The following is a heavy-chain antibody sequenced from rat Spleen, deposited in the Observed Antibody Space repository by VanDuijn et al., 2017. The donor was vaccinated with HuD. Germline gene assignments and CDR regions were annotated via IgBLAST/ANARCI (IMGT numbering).Heavy chain of an antibody. CDR1: GLSLSSYG. CDR2: IWGDGST. V-gene: IGHV2-13*01. D-gene: IGHD1-11*01. J-gene: IGHJ4*01. CDR3: TTAIEGPYVMDA. Sequence: QVQLKESGPGLVQPSQTLSLTCTVSGLSLSSYGVIWVRQPPGKGLEWMGVIWGDGSTNYNSALKSRLSISRDTSKSQVFLKMNSLQTDDTGTYYCTTAIEGPYVMDAWGQGASVTVSS.